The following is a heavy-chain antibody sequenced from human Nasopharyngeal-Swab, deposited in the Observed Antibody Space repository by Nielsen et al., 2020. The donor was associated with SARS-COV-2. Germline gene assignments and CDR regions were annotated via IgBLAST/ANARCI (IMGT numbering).Heavy chain of an antibody. CDR1: GFTFSDYY. Sequence: ESLKISCAASGFTFSDYYMSWIRQPPGKGLEWIGEINHSGSTNYNPSLKSRVTISVDTPKNQFSLKLSSVTAADTAVYYCARTPEQLVRNYYFDYWGQGTLVTVSS. V-gene: IGHV4-34*01. CDR3: ARTPEQLVRNYYFDY. J-gene: IGHJ4*02. CDR2: INHSGST. D-gene: IGHD6-6*01.